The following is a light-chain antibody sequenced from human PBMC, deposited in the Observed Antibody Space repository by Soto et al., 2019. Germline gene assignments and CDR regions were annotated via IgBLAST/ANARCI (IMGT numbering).Light chain of an antibody. CDR2: GAS. CDR3: QQYGSSPPLT. J-gene: IGKJ5*01. CDR1: QSVSSSY. V-gene: IGKV3-20*01. Sequence: EIVLTQSPGTLSLSPGERATLSCRASQSVSSSYLAWYRQKPGQAPRLLIYGASSRATGIPDRFSGSGSGTDFTLTISRLEPEDFAVYYCQQYGSSPPLTFGQGTRMEIK.